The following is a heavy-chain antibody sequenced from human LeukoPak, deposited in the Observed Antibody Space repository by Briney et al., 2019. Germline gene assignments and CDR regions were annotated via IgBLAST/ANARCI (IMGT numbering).Heavy chain of an antibody. CDR1: GYSFTTYW. CDR3: ARTHNDGSSYVDSFDI. J-gene: IGHJ3*02. V-gene: IGHV5-51*01. Sequence: PGESLKISCKGSGYSFTTYWIAWVRQMPGKGLEWMGIIYPGDSDTRYSPSFQGQVTISADKSISTAYLQWSSLKASDTAMYYCARTHNDGSSYVDSFDIWGQGTMVTVSS. D-gene: IGHD3-22*01. CDR2: IYPGDSDT.